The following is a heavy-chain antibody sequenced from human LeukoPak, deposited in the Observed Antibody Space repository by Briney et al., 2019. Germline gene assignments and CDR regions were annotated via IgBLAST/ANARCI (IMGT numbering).Heavy chain of an antibody. CDR3: ARVPLNQWLVRWNYYYMDV. CDR2: ISSSGSTI. Sequence: PGGSLRLSCAASGFTFSSYEMNWVRQAPGKGLEWVSYISSSGSTIYYADSVKGRFTISRDNAKNSLYLQMDSLRAEDTAVYYCARVPLNQWLVRWNYYYMDVWGKGTTVTISS. D-gene: IGHD6-19*01. J-gene: IGHJ6*03. CDR1: GFTFSSYE. V-gene: IGHV3-48*03.